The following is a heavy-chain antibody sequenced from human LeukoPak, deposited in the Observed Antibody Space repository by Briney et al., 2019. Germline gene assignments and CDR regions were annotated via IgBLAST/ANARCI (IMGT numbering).Heavy chain of an antibody. V-gene: IGHV1-18*01. J-gene: IGHJ4*02. CDR1: GYTFTSYG. D-gene: IGHD6-19*01. CDR2: ISAYNGNT. Sequence: ASVTVSCKASGYTFTSYGISWVRQAPGQGLEWMGWISAYNGNTNYAQKLQGRVTMTTDTSTSTAYMELRSLRSDDTAVYYCARLEAVGGPDDYWGQGTLVTVSS. CDR3: ARLEAVGGPDDY.